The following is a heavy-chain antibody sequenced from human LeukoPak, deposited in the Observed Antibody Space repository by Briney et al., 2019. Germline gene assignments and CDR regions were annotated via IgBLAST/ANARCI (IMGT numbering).Heavy chain of an antibody. CDR1: RFTLSTYW. Sequence: GGSLRLSCAASRFTLSTYWMSWVRQAPGKGLEWVSLIYSRGGTSYADSVKGRFTISRDSSKNTLFLQMNSLRVEDTAVYYCARDPPGIAASGTYYWGQGTLVTVSS. V-gene: IGHV3-53*01. D-gene: IGHD6-13*01. J-gene: IGHJ4*02. CDR3: ARDPPGIAASGTYY. CDR2: IYSRGGT.